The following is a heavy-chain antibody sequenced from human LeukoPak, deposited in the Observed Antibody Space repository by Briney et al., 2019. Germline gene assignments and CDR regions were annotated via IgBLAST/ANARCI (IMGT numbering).Heavy chain of an antibody. D-gene: IGHD4-11*01. CDR1: GYTFTSYG. CDR2: ISAYNGNT. V-gene: IGHV1-18*01. Sequence: ASVKVSCKASGYTFTSYGISWVRQAPGQGREWMGWISAYNGNTNYAQKLQGRVTMTTDTSTSTAYMELRSLRSDYTAVYYCARDDSNYVTFDYWGQGTLVTVSS. CDR3: ARDDSNYVTFDY. J-gene: IGHJ4*02.